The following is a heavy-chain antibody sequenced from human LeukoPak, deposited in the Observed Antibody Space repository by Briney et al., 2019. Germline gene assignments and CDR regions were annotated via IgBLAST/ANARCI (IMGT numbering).Heavy chain of an antibody. J-gene: IGHJ4*02. CDR1: GGSISSSSYY. Sequence: PSETLSLTCTVSGGSISSSSYYWAWIRQPPGKGLEWIGSIYSGGSTYYNPSLKSRVTISVDTSKNRFSLKLSSVTAADTAVYYCARVDRVAGDDYWGQGTLVTVSS. CDR2: IYSGGST. CDR3: ARVDRVAGDDY. D-gene: IGHD6-19*01. V-gene: IGHV4-39*07.